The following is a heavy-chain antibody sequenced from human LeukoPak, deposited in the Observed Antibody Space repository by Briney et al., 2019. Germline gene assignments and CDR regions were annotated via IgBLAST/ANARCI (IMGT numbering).Heavy chain of an antibody. V-gene: IGHV3-23*01. CDR3: AKDDIVVVPAAIYYYGMDV. D-gene: IGHD2-2*02. CDR2: ISGSGDST. Sequence: GGSLRLSCAASGFTFSTYAVNWVRQAPGKGLEWVSTISGSGDSTYYADSVKGRFTISRDNSKNTLYLQMNSLRAEDTAVYYCAKDDIVVVPAAIYYYGMDVWGQGTTVTVSS. CDR1: GFTFSTYA. J-gene: IGHJ6*02.